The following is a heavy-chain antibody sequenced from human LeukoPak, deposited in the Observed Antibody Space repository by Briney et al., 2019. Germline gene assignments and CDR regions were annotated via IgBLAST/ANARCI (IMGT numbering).Heavy chain of an antibody. V-gene: IGHV3-23*01. CDR2: ISGSGGST. Sequence: GGSLRLSCAASGFTFSSYAMSWVRQAPGKGLEWVSAISGSGGSTYYADSVKGRFTIPRDNSKNTLYLQMNSLRAEDTAVYYCAKASYYYDSSGYYPGFVDYWGQGTLVTVSS. J-gene: IGHJ4*02. D-gene: IGHD3-22*01. CDR3: AKASYYYDSSGYYPGFVDY. CDR1: GFTFSSYA.